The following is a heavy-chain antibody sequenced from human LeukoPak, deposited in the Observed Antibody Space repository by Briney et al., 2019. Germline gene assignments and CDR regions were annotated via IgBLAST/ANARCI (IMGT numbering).Heavy chain of an antibody. CDR1: GFTFSNYW. J-gene: IGHJ4*02. CDR2: IKQDGSEK. Sequence: AGGSLRLSCAASGFTFSNYWMHWVRQAPGKGLEWVANIKQDGSEKYYVDSVKGRFTISRDNAKNSLYLQMNSLRAEDTAVYYCARGGGSYYNYWGQGTLVTVSS. D-gene: IGHD1-26*01. V-gene: IGHV3-7*04. CDR3: ARGGGSYYNY.